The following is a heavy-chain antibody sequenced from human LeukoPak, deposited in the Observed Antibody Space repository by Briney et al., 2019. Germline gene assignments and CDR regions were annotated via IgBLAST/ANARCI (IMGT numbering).Heavy chain of an antibody. D-gene: IGHD6-19*01. Sequence: SETLSLTCIVSGDSSYNSIYYWGWIRQPPGKGLEWIGSIDYGGSTYYNPSLKSRATISVDTSKNQFSLKLSSVTAADTAVYYCAREYTLYRSGWFLDYWGQGAVVTVSS. CDR1: GDSSYNSIYY. CDR2: IDYGGST. J-gene: IGHJ4*02. CDR3: AREYTLYRSGWFLDY. V-gene: IGHV4-39*07.